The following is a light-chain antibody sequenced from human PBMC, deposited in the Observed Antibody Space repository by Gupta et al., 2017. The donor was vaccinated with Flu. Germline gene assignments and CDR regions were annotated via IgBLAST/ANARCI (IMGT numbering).Light chain of an antibody. CDR2: GAS. Sequence: GERATLSCRASQSVSSNLAWYQQKPGQSPGLLIYGASTRATGISARFSCSGSGTEFTLTISSLQSEDFAVYYCQQYHNWPRTFGQGTKVEIK. CDR3: QQYHNWPRT. CDR1: QSVSSN. V-gene: IGKV3-15*01. J-gene: IGKJ1*01.